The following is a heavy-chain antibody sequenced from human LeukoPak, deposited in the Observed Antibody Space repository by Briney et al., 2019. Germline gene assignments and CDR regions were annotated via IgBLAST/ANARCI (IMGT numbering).Heavy chain of an antibody. Sequence: GGTLRLSCAAAGFTFSTYGMTWVRQAPGKGLEWVAVISNDGSDKYYADSVKGRFTVSRDNAKNSLYLQMNSLRAEDTAVYYCASNRVPAVAGTIRDYWGQGTLVTVSS. CDR3: ASNRVPAVAGTIRDY. V-gene: IGHV3-30*03. J-gene: IGHJ4*02. CDR1: GFTFSTYG. D-gene: IGHD6-19*01. CDR2: ISNDGSDK.